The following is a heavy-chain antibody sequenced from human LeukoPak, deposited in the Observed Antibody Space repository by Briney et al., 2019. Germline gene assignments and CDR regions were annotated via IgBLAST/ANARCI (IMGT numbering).Heavy chain of an antibody. CDR3: ARVRSSSWLLNLFDY. Sequence: PGRSLRLSCAASGFTFSSYAMHWVRQAPGKGLEWVAVISYDGSNKYYADSVKGRFTISRDNSKNTLYLQMNSLRAEDTAVYYCARVRSSSWLLNLFDYWGQGTLVTVSS. D-gene: IGHD6-13*01. CDR2: ISYDGSNK. V-gene: IGHV3-30-3*01. J-gene: IGHJ4*02. CDR1: GFTFSSYA.